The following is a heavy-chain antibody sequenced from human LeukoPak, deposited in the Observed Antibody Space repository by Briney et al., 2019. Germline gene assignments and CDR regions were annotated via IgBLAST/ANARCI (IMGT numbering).Heavy chain of an antibody. CDR2: INSDGINT. J-gene: IGHJ5*02. CDR3: ARDLGQYYDTSDNWFDP. Sequence: PGGSLRLPCAASGFTFSSYSMNWVRQAPGKGLVWVSRINSDGINTSYADSVKGRFTISRDNAKNTLNLQMNSLRAEDTAVYYCARDLGQYYDTSDNWFDPWGQGTLVTVSS. V-gene: IGHV3-74*01. D-gene: IGHD3-22*01. CDR1: GFTFSSYS.